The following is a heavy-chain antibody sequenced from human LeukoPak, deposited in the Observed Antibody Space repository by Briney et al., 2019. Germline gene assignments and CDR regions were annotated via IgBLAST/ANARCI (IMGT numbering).Heavy chain of an antibody. J-gene: IGHJ4*02. CDR2: IYPGDSDT. CDR1: GYRFTSYW. D-gene: IGHD1-26*01. CDR3: ARHSGSYLTPFDY. Sequence: GESLKISCKGSGYRFTSYWIGWVRQMPGKGLEWMGIIYPGDSDTRYSPSFQGQVTISADKSISTAYLQWSSLKASDSAMYYCARHSGSYLTPFDYWGQGALVTVSS. V-gene: IGHV5-51*01.